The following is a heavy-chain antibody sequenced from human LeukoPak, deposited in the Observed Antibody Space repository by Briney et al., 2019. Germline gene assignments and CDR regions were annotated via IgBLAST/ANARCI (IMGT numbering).Heavy chain of an antibody. J-gene: IGHJ3*02. Sequence: GGSLRLSCAVSGFTFSSYSMTWVRQAPGKGLEWVSSISSSSSYIYYADSVKGRFTISRDNAKNSLYLQMNSLRAEDTAVYYCARDSPLYDNAFDIWGQGTMATVSS. CDR3: ARDSPLYDNAFDI. V-gene: IGHV3-21*01. D-gene: IGHD3-9*01. CDR2: ISSSSSYI. CDR1: GFTFSSYS.